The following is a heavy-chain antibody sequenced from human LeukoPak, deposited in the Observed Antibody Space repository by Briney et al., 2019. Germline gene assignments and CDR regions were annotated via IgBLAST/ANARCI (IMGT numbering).Heavy chain of an antibody. CDR2: INPNSGGT. Sequence: ASVKVSCKASGYTFTGYYMHWVRQAPGQGLELMGWINPNSGGTNYAQKFQGRVTMTRDTSISTAYMELSRLRSDDTAVYYCARDRFAAAGNWFDPWGQGTLVTVSS. CDR1: GYTFTGYY. J-gene: IGHJ5*02. V-gene: IGHV1-2*02. CDR3: ARDRFAAAGNWFDP. D-gene: IGHD6-13*01.